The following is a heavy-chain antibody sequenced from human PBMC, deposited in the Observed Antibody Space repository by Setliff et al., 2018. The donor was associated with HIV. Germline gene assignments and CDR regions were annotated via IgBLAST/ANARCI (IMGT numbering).Heavy chain of an antibody. CDR2: MKPSSDAT. D-gene: IGHD3-10*01. CDR1: GYIFTDYY. V-gene: IGHV1-46*01. CDR3: VRERAGGLFDY. J-gene: IGHJ4*03. Sequence: VASVKVSCKASGYIFTDYYIHWVRQAPGQGLEWMGAMKPSSDATFYAQKLQDRVTMTRDTSTNTVYMELSSLSSEDTAVYYCVRERAGGLFDYWGPWTLLVTVSS.